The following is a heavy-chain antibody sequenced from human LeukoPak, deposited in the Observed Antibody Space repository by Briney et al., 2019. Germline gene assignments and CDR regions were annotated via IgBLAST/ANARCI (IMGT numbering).Heavy chain of an antibody. CDR2: ISGSGGST. V-gene: IGHV3-23*01. CDR1: GFTFSSYA. Sequence: GGSLRLSCAASGFTFSSYAMSWVRQAPGKGLEWVSAISGSGGSTYYADSVKGRFTISRDNSKNTLYLQMNSLRADDTAVYYCAKGGVDSSGYEYYYYYYYMDVWGKGTTVTVSS. J-gene: IGHJ6*03. CDR3: AKGGVDSSGYEYYYYYYYMDV. D-gene: IGHD3-22*01.